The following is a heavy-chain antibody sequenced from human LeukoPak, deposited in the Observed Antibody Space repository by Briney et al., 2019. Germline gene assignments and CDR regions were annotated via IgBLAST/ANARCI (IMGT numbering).Heavy chain of an antibody. CDR2: IYYSGST. CDR1: GGSISSYY. Sequence: SETLSLTCTVSGGSISSYYWSWIRQPPGKGLEWIGYIYYSGSTNYNPSLKSRVTISVDTSKNQFSLKLSSVTAADTAVYYCARRYSSGWYYFDYWGQGTLVTVSS. J-gene: IGHJ4*02. D-gene: IGHD6-19*01. V-gene: IGHV4-59*08. CDR3: ARRYSSGWYYFDY.